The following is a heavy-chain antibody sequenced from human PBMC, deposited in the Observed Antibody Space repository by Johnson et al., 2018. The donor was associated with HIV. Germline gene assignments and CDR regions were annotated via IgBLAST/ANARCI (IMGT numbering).Heavy chain of an antibody. CDR2: ISYDGTDK. D-gene: IGHD5-18*01. V-gene: IGHV3-30*18. J-gene: IGHJ3*02. CDR1: GFTFSTYA. CDR3: AKVDTAMVEAFDI. Sequence: QVQLVESGGGVVQPGRSLRLSCAASGFTFSTYAMHWVRQAPGKGLEWVALISYDGTDKYYADSVKGRFTISRDNAKNSLYLQMNSLRAEDTAVYYCAKVDTAMVEAFDIWGQGTMVTVSS.